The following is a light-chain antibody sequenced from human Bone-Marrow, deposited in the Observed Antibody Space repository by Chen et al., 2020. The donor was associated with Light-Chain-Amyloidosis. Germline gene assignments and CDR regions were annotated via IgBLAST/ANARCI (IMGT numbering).Light chain of an antibody. CDR1: ESLGNN. J-gene: IGKJ3*01. CDR3: KQYKGWPVT. CDR2: GPS. Sequence: IVMTQSPATLSVSPGERATLSCRASESLGNNLAWYQQKPGRAPRLLVYGPSTRATGVPARFSGSGFGTEFTLTISGLQSEDFAIYYCKQYKGWPVTFGPGTRVDIK. V-gene: IGKV3-15*01.